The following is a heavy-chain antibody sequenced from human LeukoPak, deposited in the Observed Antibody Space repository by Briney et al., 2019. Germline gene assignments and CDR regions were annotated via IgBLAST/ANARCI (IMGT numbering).Heavy chain of an antibody. Sequence: SETLSLTCTVSGSSIRSGYYWGWFRQPPGKGLEWIGTHYHSGSTYNNPSLESRVTISLDASENQFSLKLNSVTAADTAVYYCARVYAVAGIDYWGQGTLVTVSS. V-gene: IGHV4-38-2*02. CDR1: GSSIRSGYY. CDR3: ARVYAVAGIDY. D-gene: IGHD6-19*01. J-gene: IGHJ4*02. CDR2: HYHSGST.